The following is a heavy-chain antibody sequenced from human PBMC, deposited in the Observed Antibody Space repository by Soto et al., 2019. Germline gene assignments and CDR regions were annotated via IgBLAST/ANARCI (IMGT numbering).Heavy chain of an antibody. J-gene: IGHJ4*02. CDR1: GFTFSNYW. Sequence: EVQLVESGGGLVQPGGSLILSCAASGFTFSNYWMVWVRHAPRKGLVWVSRIIGDGLYTTYADSVKGRFTISRDNAKNTVYLHMNSLRVEDTAVYYGARGILGSGTANDHWGQGTLFTVSS. CDR2: IIGDGLYT. D-gene: IGHD3-10*01. V-gene: IGHV3-74*03. CDR3: ARGILGSGTANDH.